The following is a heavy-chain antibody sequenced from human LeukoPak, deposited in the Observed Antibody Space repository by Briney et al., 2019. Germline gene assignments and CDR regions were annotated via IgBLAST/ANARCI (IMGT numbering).Heavy chain of an antibody. D-gene: IGHD3-22*01. CDR2: IYHSGST. CDR1: GGSFSGYY. CDR3: ATRSSYYYDSSGYLY. Sequence: SETLSLTCAVYGGSFSGYYWSWIRQPPGKGLEWIGEIYHSGSTNYNPSLKSRVTISVDKSKNQFSLKLSSVTAADTAVYYCATRSSYYYDSSGYLYWGQGTLVTVSS. J-gene: IGHJ4*02. V-gene: IGHV4-34*01.